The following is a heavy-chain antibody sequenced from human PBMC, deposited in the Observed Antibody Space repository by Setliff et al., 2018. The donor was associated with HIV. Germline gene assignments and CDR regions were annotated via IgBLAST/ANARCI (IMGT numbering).Heavy chain of an antibody. V-gene: IGHV4-39*07. Sequence: SETLSLTCTVSGGSISSSSYYWGWIRQPPGKGLEWIGSIYYSGSTYYNPSLKSRVTISVDTSKNQFSLKLSSVTAADTAVYYCARESERGPHYFDYWGQGTLVTVSS. D-gene: IGHD1-1*01. CDR3: ARESERGPHYFDY. CDR2: IYYSGST. J-gene: IGHJ4*02. CDR1: GGSISSSSYY.